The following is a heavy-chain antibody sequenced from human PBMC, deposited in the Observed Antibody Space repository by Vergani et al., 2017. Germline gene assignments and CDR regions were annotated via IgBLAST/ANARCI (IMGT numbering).Heavy chain of an antibody. V-gene: IGHV1-2*02. CDR3: ARERRGYCSGGSCGEVDY. D-gene: IGHD2-15*01. J-gene: IGHJ4*02. CDR1: GYTFTGYY. Sequence: QVQLVQSGAEVKKPGASVKVSCKASGYTFTGYYMHWVRQAPGQGLEWMGWINPNSGGTNYAQKFQGRVTMTRDTSISTAYMELSRLRSDDTAVYYCARERRGYCSGGSCGEVDYWGQGTLVTVSS. CDR2: INPNSGGT.